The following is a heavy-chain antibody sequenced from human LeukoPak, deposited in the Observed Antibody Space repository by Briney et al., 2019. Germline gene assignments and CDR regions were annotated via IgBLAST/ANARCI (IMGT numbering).Heavy chain of an antibody. CDR3: ARDLMYYDFLSGQFDY. V-gene: IGHV3-30-3*01. CDR2: ISYDGSNK. CDR1: GFTFSSYA. D-gene: IGHD3-3*01. J-gene: IGHJ4*02. Sequence: PGGSLRLSCAASGFTFSSYAMHWVRQAPGKGLEWVAVISYDGSNKYYADSVKGRFTISRDNSKNTLYLQMNSLRAEDTAVYYCARDLMYYDFLSGQFDYWGQGTLVTVSS.